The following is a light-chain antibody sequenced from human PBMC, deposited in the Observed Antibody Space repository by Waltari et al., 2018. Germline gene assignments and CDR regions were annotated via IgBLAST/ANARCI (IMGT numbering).Light chain of an antibody. CDR2: DVT. CDR3: CSYAGTYYV. V-gene: IGLV2-11*01. Sequence: QSALTQPRSVSGSPGQSVTISCTGTSSDVGGYNYVSWYQQPPGKVPKLMISDVTKRPSGVPDRFSGSKSGNTVSLTISGLQAEDEADYYCCSYAGTYYVFGTGTKVTVL. CDR1: SSDVGGYNY. J-gene: IGLJ1*01.